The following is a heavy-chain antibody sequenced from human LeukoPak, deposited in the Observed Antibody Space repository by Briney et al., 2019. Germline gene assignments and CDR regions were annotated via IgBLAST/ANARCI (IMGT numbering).Heavy chain of an antibody. CDR3: ARLGVRGVGWYYMDV. CDR2: IYPGDSDT. V-gene: IGHV5-51*01. J-gene: IGHJ6*03. CDR1: GYSFTSYW. Sequence: GESLKISCKGSGYSFTSYWIGWVRQMPGKGLEWMGIIYPGDSDTRYSPSFQGQVTISADKSISTAYLQWSSLKASDTATYYCARLGVRGVGWYYMDVWGKGTTVTISS. D-gene: IGHD3-10*01.